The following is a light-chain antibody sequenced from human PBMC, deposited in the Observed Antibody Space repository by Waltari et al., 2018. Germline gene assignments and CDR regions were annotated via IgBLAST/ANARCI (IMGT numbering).Light chain of an antibody. V-gene: IGKV1-39*01. Sequence: DIQMTQSPSSLSTSVGDRVTITCRASQSISTYLNWYQQKPGKAPKLLIYAASSLQSGVPSRFSGSGSGTDFTLTISRLEPEDFAVYYCQQYGYSLTFGGGTKVEIK. J-gene: IGKJ4*01. CDR2: AAS. CDR1: QSISTY. CDR3: QQYGYSLT.